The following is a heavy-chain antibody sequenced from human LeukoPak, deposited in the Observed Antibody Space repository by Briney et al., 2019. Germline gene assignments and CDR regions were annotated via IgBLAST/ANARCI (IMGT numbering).Heavy chain of an antibody. V-gene: IGHV3-7*05. CDR2: INQDGSEI. Sequence: GGSLRLSCAASGFIFSDYWMTWVRQAPGKGLEWVANINQDGSEIYYVDSVEGRFSISRDNAKNSLYLQMNSLRAEDTAVYYCARGPKGYYGMDVWGQGTTVTVSS. CDR1: GFIFSDYW. J-gene: IGHJ6*02. CDR3: ARGPKGYYGMDV.